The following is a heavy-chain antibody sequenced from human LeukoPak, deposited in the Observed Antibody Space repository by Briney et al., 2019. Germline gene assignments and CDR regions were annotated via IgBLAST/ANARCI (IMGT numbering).Heavy chain of an antibody. V-gene: IGHV4-59*08. CDR1: GGSISSYY. D-gene: IGHD2-21*01. CDR3: ARFVVLHGGDP. Sequence: SETLSLTCTVSGGSISSYYWSWIRQPPGKGLEWIGYIYYSGSTNYNPSLKSRVTISVDTSKNQFSLKLSSVTAADTAVYYCARFVVLHGGDPWGQGTLVTVSS. J-gene: IGHJ5*02. CDR2: IYYSGST.